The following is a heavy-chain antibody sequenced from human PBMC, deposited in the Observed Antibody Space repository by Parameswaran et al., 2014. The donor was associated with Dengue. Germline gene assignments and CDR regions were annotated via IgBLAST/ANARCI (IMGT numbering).Heavy chain of an antibody. CDR2: INAGNGNT. V-gene: IGHV1-3*01. J-gene: IGHJ3*02. Sequence: WVRQAPGQRLEWMGWINAGNGNTKYSQKFQGRVTITRDTSASTAYMELSSLRSEDTAVYYCARLIAVAQGDAFDIWGQGTMVTVSS. D-gene: IGHD6-19*01. CDR3: ARLIAVAQGDAFDI.